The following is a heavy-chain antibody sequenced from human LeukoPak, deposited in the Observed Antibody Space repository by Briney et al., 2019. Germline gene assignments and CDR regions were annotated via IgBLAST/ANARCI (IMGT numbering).Heavy chain of an antibody. CDR1: GDSISSYY. Sequence: SETLSLTCIASGDSISSYYWSWIRQPPGKGLEWIGYIYYSGSTNYNPSLKSRVTISVDTSKNQFSLKLNSVTAADTAVYYCARDERDFGESNWFDPWGQGTLVTVSS. CDR3: ARDERDFGESNWFDP. J-gene: IGHJ5*02. V-gene: IGHV4-59*01. CDR2: IYYSGST. D-gene: IGHD3-10*01.